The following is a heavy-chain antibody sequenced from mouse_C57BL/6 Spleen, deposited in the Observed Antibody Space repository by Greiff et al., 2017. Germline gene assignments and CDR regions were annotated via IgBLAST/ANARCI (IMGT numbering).Heavy chain of an antibody. D-gene: IGHD1-1*02. CDR2: IRNKANGYTT. CDR3: ARYRYYYGGFDY. V-gene: IGHV7-3*01. J-gene: IGHJ2*01. Sequence: EVQGVESGGGLVQPGGSLSLSCAASGFTFTDYYMSWVRQPPGKALEWLGFIRNKANGYTTEYSASVKGRFTISRDNSKSILYLQMNALRAEDSATYYCARYRYYYGGFDYWGQGTTLTVSS. CDR1: GFTFTDYY.